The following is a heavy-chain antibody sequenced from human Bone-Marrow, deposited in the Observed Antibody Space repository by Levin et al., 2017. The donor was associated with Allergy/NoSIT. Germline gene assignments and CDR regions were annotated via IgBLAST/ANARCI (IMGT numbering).Heavy chain of an antibody. Sequence: SETLSLTCTVSGGSVSSGSYHWSWIRQTPGTGLEWIGCIHYSGSTKYNPSLKSRVAISLDRSKNLLSLRLNSVTAADTAVYFCARDRVVPGGSDYYYYGMDVWGQGTTVTVSS. J-gene: IGHJ6*02. V-gene: IGHV4-61*01. CDR3: ARDRVVPGGSDYYYYGMDV. D-gene: IGHD3-10*01. CDR1: GGSVSSGSYH. CDR2: IHYSGST.